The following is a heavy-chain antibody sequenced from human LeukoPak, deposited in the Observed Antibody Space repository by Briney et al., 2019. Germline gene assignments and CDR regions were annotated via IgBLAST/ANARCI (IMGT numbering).Heavy chain of an antibody. D-gene: IGHD5-18*01. CDR2: IYYSGSA. CDR3: ARGRGYSYGYLRGEYFDY. V-gene: IGHV4-39*07. Sequence: PSETLSLICTVSGGSTSSSIYYWGWIRQPPGKGLEWIGSIYYSGSAYYNPSLKSRVTISVDTSKNQFSLKLSSVTAADTAVYYCARGRGYSYGYLRGEYFDYWGQGTLVTVSS. J-gene: IGHJ4*02. CDR1: GGSTSSSIYY.